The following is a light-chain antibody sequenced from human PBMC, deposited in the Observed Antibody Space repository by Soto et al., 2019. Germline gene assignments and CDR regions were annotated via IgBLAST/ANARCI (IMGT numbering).Light chain of an antibody. V-gene: IGKV3-11*02. Sequence: EIGLTQSPATLSLSPGERATLSCRASQSLDIYLAWYQQKPGQAPRLLIYDTSNRATGIPARFSGSGSGRDFTLTISTLEPEDSAIYYCQQRREWPLTFGGGTKVEIK. J-gene: IGKJ4*01. CDR2: DTS. CDR3: QQRREWPLT. CDR1: QSLDIY.